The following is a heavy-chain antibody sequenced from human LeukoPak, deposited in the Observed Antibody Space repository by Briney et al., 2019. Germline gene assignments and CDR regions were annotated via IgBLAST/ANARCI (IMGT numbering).Heavy chain of an antibody. J-gene: IGHJ4*02. V-gene: IGHV4-4*02. Sequence: SGTLSLTCAVSGGSISSSNWWSWVRQPPGKGLEWIGEIYHSGSTNYNPSLKSRVTISVDKSKNQFSLKLSSVTAADTAVYYCARGWGYCSGGSCYFDYWGQGTLVSVSS. CDR2: IYHSGST. CDR3: ARGWGYCSGGSCYFDY. CDR1: GGSISSSNW. D-gene: IGHD2-15*01.